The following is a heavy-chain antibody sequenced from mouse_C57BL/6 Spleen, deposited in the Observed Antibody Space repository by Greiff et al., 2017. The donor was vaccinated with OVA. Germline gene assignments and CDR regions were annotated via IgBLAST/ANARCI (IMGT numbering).Heavy chain of an antibody. CDR1: GYTFTDYY. Sequence: EVQLQQSGPELVKPGASVKISCKASGYTFTDYYINWVKQSHGKSLEWIGDINPNNGGTSYNQKFKGKATLTVDKSSSTAYMELRSLTSEDSAVYYCARPGRGYWYFDVWGTGTTVTVSS. V-gene: IGHV1-26*01. D-gene: IGHD3-3*01. CDR2: INPNNGGT. J-gene: IGHJ1*03. CDR3: ARPGRGYWYFDV.